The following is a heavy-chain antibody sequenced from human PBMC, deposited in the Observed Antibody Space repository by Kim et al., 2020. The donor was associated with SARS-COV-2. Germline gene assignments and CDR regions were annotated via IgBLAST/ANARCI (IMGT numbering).Heavy chain of an antibody. V-gene: IGHV4-34*01. CDR1: GGSFSGYY. J-gene: IGHJ5*01. CDR2: INHSGST. Sequence: SETLSLTCAVYGGSFSGYYWSWIRQPPGKGLEWIGEINHSGSTNYNPSLKSRVTISVDTSKNQFSLKLSSVTAADTAVYYCARGLGGWSYDWFDSWGQGTLGTVSS. D-gene: IGHD2-15*01. CDR3: ARGLGGWSYDWFDS.